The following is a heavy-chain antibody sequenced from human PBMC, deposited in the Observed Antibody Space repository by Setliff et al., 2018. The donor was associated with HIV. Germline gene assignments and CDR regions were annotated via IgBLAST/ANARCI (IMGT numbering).Heavy chain of an antibody. J-gene: IGHJ3*02. Sequence: LSLTCTVSGGSISSGSYYWSWIRQPAGKGLEWIGHIYYTGTTNYNPSFKSRVTISLDTSKTQFSLKLSSVTAADTAVYYCARGQPQGGGTYWSAFDIWGQGTMVTVSS. CDR2: IYYTGTT. D-gene: IGHD1-26*01. CDR3: ARGQPQGGGTYWSAFDI. V-gene: IGHV4-61*10. CDR1: GGSISSGSYY.